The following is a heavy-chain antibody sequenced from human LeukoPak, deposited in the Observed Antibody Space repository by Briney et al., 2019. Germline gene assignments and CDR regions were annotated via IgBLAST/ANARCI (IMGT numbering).Heavy chain of an antibody. CDR1: GGSISSYY. CDR3: ARGQLGGNWFDP. J-gene: IGHJ5*02. V-gene: IGHV4-4*07. CDR2: IYTSGST. D-gene: IGHD1-26*01. Sequence: SETLSLTCTVSGGSISSYYWSWIRQPAGKGLEWIGRIYTSGSTNYNPSLKSRVTMSVDTSKNQFSLKLSSVTAADTAVYYCARGQLGGNWFDPWAREPWSPSPQ.